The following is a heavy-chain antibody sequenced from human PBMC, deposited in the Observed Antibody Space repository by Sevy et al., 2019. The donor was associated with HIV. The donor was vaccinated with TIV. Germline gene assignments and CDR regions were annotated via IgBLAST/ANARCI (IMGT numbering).Heavy chain of an antibody. CDR1: GFTFSNYA. CDR3: ASGDTTMITDLDY. J-gene: IGHJ4*02. CDR2: INNGGST. V-gene: IGHV3-23*01. Sequence: GGSLRLSCGASGFTFSNYAMRWVRQAPGKGPEWVSGINNGGSTYYADSVKGRFTISRDNSKKMVFLQMNSLRAEDTAVYYCASGDTTMITDLDYWGQGALVTVSS. D-gene: IGHD5-18*01.